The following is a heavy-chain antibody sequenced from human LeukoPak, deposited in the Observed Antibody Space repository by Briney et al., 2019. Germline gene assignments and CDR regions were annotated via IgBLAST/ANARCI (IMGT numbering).Heavy chain of an antibody. Sequence: SETLSLTCTVSGFSISSYYWSWLRQPAGKGLEGIGRIYTSGSTNYNPPLKSRVTMSVDTSKNQFSLKLSSVTAADTAVYYCAREDSSGWYVYWGQGTLVTVSS. J-gene: IGHJ4*02. CDR3: AREDSSGWYVY. V-gene: IGHV4-4*07. CDR2: IYTSGST. CDR1: GFSISSYY. D-gene: IGHD6-19*01.